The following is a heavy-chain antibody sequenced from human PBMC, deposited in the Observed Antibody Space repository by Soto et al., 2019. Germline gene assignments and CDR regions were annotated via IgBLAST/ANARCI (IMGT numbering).Heavy chain of an antibody. CDR2: ISVDNGNR. V-gene: IGHV1-18*04. CDR3: ARGYWENTFDY. Sequence: QVQMVQSGAEVKKPGASVRVSCKASGFSFSSYGIGWVRQAPGQGLEWMGWISVDNGNRKYAQKIQGRVTMTTDTSTSTAYMDLRSLRSDDTAVYYCARGYWENTFDYWGQGTPVIVSP. J-gene: IGHJ4*02. CDR1: GFSFSSYG. D-gene: IGHD1-26*01.